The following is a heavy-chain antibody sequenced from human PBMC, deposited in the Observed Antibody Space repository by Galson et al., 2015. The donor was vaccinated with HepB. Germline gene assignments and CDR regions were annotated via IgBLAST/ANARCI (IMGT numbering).Heavy chain of an antibody. CDR3: ARNHDYGGNLYYYYYMDV. CDR2: MNPNSGNT. Sequence: QSGAEVKKPGESLKISCKASGYTFTSYDINWVRQATGQGLEWMGWMNPNSGNTGYAQKFQGRVTMTRNTSISTAYMELSSLRSEDTAVYYCARNHDYGGNLYYYYYMDVWGKGTTVTVSS. CDR1: GYTFTSYD. V-gene: IGHV1-8*01. D-gene: IGHD4-23*01. J-gene: IGHJ6*03.